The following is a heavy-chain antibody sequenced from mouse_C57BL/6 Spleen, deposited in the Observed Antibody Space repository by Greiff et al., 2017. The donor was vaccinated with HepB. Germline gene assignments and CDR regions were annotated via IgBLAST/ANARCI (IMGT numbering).Heavy chain of an antibody. CDR3: AYYYGSSSWFAY. Sequence: QVQLQQPGAELVKPGASVKLSCKASGYTFTSYWMQWVKQRPGQGLEWIGEIDPSDSYTNYNQKFKGKATLTVDTSSSTAYMPLSSLTSEDSAVYYCAYYYGSSSWFAYWGQGTLVTVSA. J-gene: IGHJ3*01. CDR2: IDPSDSYT. V-gene: IGHV1-50*01. CDR1: GYTFTSYW. D-gene: IGHD1-1*01.